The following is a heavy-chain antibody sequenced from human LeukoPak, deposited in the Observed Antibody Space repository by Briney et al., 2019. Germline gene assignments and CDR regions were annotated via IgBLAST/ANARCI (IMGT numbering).Heavy chain of an antibody. V-gene: IGHV1-18*01. J-gene: IGHJ4*02. CDR2: ISGYQGST. D-gene: IGHD5-24*01. Sequence: ASVTVSCTASGYTFTNYGITWVRQAPGQGLEWMGWISGYQGSTKYAQNFHGRVTMTIDTSTSTAYMDLRSLRSDDTAIYFCARSDLRTNTAGPFNYWGQGTLAAVSS. CDR1: GYTFTNYG. CDR3: ARSDLRTNTAGPFNY.